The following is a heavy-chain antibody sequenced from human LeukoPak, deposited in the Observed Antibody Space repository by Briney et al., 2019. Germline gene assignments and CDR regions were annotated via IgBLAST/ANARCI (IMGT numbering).Heavy chain of an antibody. CDR3: AKVEPGIAVAGTYWYFDL. J-gene: IGHJ2*01. Sequence: PGRSLRLSCAASGFTFSSYAMHWVRQAPGKGLEWVAVISYDGSNKYYADSVKGRFTISRDDSKNTLYMQMNSLRAEDTAVYYCAKVEPGIAVAGTYWYFDLWGRGTLVTVSS. CDR1: GFTFSSYA. V-gene: IGHV3-30-3*01. CDR2: ISYDGSNK. D-gene: IGHD6-19*01.